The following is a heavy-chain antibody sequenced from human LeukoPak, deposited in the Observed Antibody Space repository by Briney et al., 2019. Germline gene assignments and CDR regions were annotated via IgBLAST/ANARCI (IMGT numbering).Heavy chain of an antibody. V-gene: IGHV3-30-3*01. CDR2: ISYDGSTK. CDR1: GFTFSSYP. CDR3: ATYSSLNRREFQY. Sequence: GRSLRLSCAASGFTFSSYPMHWVRQAPGKGLEWVALISYDGSTKYYADSVKGRFTISRDNSKNTLYLQVDSLRAEDTAVYYCATYSSLNRREFQYWGQGTLLTVSS. J-gene: IGHJ1*01. D-gene: IGHD3-22*01.